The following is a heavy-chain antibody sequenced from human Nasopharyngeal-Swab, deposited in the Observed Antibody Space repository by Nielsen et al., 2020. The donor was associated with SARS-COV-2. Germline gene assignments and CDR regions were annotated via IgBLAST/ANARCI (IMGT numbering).Heavy chain of an antibody. CDR2: INPNSGGT. J-gene: IGHJ6*02. Sequence: ASVKVSCKASGYTFTGYYMHWVRQAPGQGLEWMGWINPNSGGTNYAQKFQGRVTMTRDTSISTAYMELSRLRSDDTAVYYCARERDTYRSSWYTPKSLYYYGMDVWGQGTTVTVSS. CDR1: GYTFTGYY. CDR3: ARERDTYRSSWYTPKSLYYYGMDV. D-gene: IGHD6-13*01. V-gene: IGHV1-2*02.